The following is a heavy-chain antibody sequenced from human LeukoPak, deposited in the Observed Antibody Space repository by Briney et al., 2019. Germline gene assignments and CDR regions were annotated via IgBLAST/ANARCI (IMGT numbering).Heavy chain of an antibody. J-gene: IGHJ5*02. CDR1: GGSISSYY. Sequence: SETLSLTCTVSGGSISSYYWSWIRQPPGKGLEWIGYIYYSGSTNYNPSLKSRVTISVDTSKNQFSLKLSSVTAADTAVYYCARGRGNWFDPWGQGTLVTVSS. CDR3: ARGRGNWFDP. CDR2: IYYSGST. V-gene: IGHV4-59*01. D-gene: IGHD3-10*01.